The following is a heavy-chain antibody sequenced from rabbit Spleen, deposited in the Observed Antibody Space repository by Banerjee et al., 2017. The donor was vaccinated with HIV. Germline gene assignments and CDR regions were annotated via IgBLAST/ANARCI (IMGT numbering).Heavy chain of an antibody. CDR1: GFTLSSDY. CDR3: ARGGSL. J-gene: IGHJ4*01. CDR2: IHTGSIQT. V-gene: IGHV1S40*01. Sequence: QSLEESGGDLVRPGASLTLTCTASGFTLSSDYVYWVRQAPGKGLEWIGYIHTGSIQTNYASWAKGRFTISRTSSTTVTLQLTSLTVADTATYFCARGGSLWGPGTLVTVS.